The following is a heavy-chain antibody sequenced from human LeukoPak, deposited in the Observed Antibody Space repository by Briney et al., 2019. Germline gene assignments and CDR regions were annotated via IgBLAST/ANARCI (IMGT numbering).Heavy chain of an antibody. D-gene: IGHD3-3*01. CDR1: GFTFSSYW. Sequence: PGGSLRLSCAASGFTFSSYWMSWVRQAPGKGLEWVANIKQDGSEKYYVDSVKGRFTISRDNAKNSLYLQMNSLRAEDTAVYYCARDLGYDFWSGYYPLLFDYWGQGTLVTVSS. J-gene: IGHJ4*02. CDR2: IKQDGSEK. CDR3: ARDLGYDFWSGYYPLLFDY. V-gene: IGHV3-7*01.